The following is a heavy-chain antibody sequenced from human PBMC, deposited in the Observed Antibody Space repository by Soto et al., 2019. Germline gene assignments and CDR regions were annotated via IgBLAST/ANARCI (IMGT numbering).Heavy chain of an antibody. CDR2: IIPIFGTA. Sequence: SVKVSCKASGGTFSSYAISWVRQAPGQGLEWMGGIIPIFGTANYAQKFQGRVTITADESTSTAYMELSSLRSEDTAVYYCARDQVGQPDGSQYYYYGMDVWGQGITVNVSS. J-gene: IGHJ6*02. D-gene: IGHD1-26*01. V-gene: IGHV1-69*13. CDR3: ARDQVGQPDGSQYYYYGMDV. CDR1: GGTFSSYA.